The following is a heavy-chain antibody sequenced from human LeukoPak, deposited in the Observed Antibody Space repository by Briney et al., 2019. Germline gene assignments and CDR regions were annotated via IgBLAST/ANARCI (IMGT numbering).Heavy chain of an antibody. CDR3: ARVEDYDILTGFDY. V-gene: IGHV3-7*01. D-gene: IGHD3-9*01. Sequence: GGSLRLSCAASGFAFSSYWMSWVRQAPGKGLEWVANIKQDGSEKYYVDSVKGRFTISRDNAKNSLYLQMNSLRAEDTAVYYCARVEDYDILTGFDYWGQGTLVTVSS. CDR2: IKQDGSEK. CDR1: GFAFSSYW. J-gene: IGHJ4*02.